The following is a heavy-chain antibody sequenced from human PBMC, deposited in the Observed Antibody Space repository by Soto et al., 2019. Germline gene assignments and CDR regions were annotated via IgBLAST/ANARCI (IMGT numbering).Heavy chain of an antibody. CDR3: AKDGIRKDDY. CDR2: ISDSGSRT. CDR1: GFSISDYA. J-gene: IGHJ4*02. Sequence: EVQLLESGGGFIQPGGSLRLSCSASGFSISDYAMSWVRQPPGKGLEWVSSISDSGSRTFYADSVKGRFAISRDTSKNTVYMQMNNLRAEDTALYYCAKDGIRKDDYWGQGTVVTVSS. V-gene: IGHV3-23*01.